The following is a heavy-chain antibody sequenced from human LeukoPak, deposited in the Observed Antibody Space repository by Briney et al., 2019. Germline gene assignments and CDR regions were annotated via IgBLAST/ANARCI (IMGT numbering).Heavy chain of an antibody. CDR2: IYYSGST. V-gene: IGHV4-39*01. CDR1: GGSISSTSYY. CDR3: ASLDSSSSRNFDY. Sequence: SETLSLTRTVSGGSISSTSYYWGWIRQPPGKGLGWIGSIYYSGSTYYNPSLKSRVTISVDTSKNQFSLKLSSVTAADTAVYYCASLDSSSSRNFDYWGQGTLVTVSS. D-gene: IGHD6-6*01. J-gene: IGHJ4*02.